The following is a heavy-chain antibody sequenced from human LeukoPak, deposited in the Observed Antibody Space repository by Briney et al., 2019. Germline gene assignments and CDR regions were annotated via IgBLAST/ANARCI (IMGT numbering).Heavy chain of an antibody. J-gene: IGHJ4*02. V-gene: IGHV5-51*01. CDR2: VYPGDSDT. CDR1: GYTFTNYW. Sequence: GESLKISCKGSGYTFTNYWIGWVRQMPGKGLEWMGIVYPGDSDTRYSPSFQGQVTISADKSITTAYLQWSSLKASDTAIYYCARHYAYSRSLDYWGQGTLVTVSS. D-gene: IGHD6-13*01. CDR3: ARHYAYSRSLDY.